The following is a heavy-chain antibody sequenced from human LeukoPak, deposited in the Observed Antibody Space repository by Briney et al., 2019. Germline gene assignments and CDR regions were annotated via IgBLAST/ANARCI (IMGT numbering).Heavy chain of an antibody. J-gene: IGHJ4*02. Sequence: NPSVTLSHTCAVYGGSFSGYYWSWIRQPPGKGLEWIGEIKHSGNTNYNPSLKSRVTISVDTSKNQFSLKLTSVAAADTAVYYCARGIVIGGTYVDSWGQGTLVTVSS. V-gene: IGHV4-34*01. CDR1: GGSFSGYY. CDR2: IKHSGNT. D-gene: IGHD2-15*01. CDR3: ARGIVIGGTYVDS.